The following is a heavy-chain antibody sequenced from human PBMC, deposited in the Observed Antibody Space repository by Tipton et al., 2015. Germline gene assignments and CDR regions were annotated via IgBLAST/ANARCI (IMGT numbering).Heavy chain of an antibody. Sequence: QSGAEVKKPGASVKISCRASDYAFTAYAISWVRQAPGQGLEWMGWINANNGNTNYALKFQGRVTITADESTSTAHMELSSLRCEDTAVYYCGKGGTALVTWVDNWGQGTLVTVSS. D-gene: IGHD5-18*01. V-gene: IGHV1-18*01. CDR1: DYAFTAYA. CDR2: INANNGNT. J-gene: IGHJ4*02. CDR3: GKGGTALVTWVDN.